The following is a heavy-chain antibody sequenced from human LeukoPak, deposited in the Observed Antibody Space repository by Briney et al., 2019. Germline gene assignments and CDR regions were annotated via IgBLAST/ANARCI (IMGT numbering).Heavy chain of an antibody. CDR3: AGEDYDRSGYSWTQGGFDI. V-gene: IGHV3-66*01. J-gene: IGHJ3*02. CDR2: IYSGGST. CDR1: GFTVSSNY. Sequence: GGSLRLSCAASGFTVSSNYMSWVRQAPGKGLEWVSVIYSGGSTYYADSVKGRFTISRDNSKNTLYLQMNSLRAEDTAVYYCAGEDYDRSGYSWTQGGFDIWGQRTMVTVSS. D-gene: IGHD3-22*01.